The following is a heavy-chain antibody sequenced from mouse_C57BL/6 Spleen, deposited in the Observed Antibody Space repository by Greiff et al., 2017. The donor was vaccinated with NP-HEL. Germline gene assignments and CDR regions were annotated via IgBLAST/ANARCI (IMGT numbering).Heavy chain of an antibody. CDR2: INPGSGGT. J-gene: IGHJ2*01. V-gene: IGHV1-54*01. D-gene: IGHD1-1*01. CDR3: AREGYGSVFDY. Sequence: VQRVESGAELVRPGTSVKVSCKASGYAFTNYLIEWVKQRPGQGLEWIGVINPGSGGTNYNEKFKGKATLTADKSSSTAYMQLSSLTSEDSAVYFCAREGYGSVFDYWGQGTTLTVSS. CDR1: GYAFTNYL.